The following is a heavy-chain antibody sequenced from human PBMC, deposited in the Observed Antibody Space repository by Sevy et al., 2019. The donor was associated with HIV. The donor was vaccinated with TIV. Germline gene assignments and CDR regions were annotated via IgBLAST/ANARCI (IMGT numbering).Heavy chain of an antibody. CDR3: AKMHGWSYNYYGMDV. V-gene: IGHV3-30*18. CDR2: ISFEGSDN. D-gene: IGHD3-3*01. CDR1: GFIFSTYG. J-gene: IGHJ6*02. Sequence: GGSLRLSCAASGFIFSTYGIHWVRQAPGKGLEWVAVISFEGSDNYYADSVRVRFTLSRDNSTNTLYLQMNSLRVEDTAIYYCAKMHGWSYNYYGMDVWGQGTTVTVSS.